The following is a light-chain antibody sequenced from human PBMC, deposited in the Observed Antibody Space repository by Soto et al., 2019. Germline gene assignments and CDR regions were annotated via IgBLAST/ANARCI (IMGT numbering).Light chain of an antibody. CDR1: SSDVGGYNY. V-gene: IGLV2-14*01. J-gene: IGLJ2*01. CDR3: SSDTSSSTLHVV. CDR2: EVS. Sequence: QSALTQPASVSGSPGQSITISCTGTSSDVGGYNYVSWYQQHPGKAPKLMIYEVSNRPSGVSNRFSGSKSGNTASLTISGLQAEDEADYYCSSDTSSSTLHVVFGGGTKLTVL.